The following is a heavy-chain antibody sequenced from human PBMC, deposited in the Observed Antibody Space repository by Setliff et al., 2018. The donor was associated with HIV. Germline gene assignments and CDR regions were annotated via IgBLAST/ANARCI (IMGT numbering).Heavy chain of an antibody. D-gene: IGHD3-22*01. V-gene: IGHV4-59*08. CDR1: GGSITNYY. CDR2: IYYSGST. Sequence: SETLSLTCTVSGGSITNYYWSWIRQPPGKGLEWIGFIYYSGSTNYNPSIKSRVTISVDTSKHQFSLKLSSVTAADTAVYYCARHARSITMTTDWYFDLWGRGTLVTVSS. CDR3: ARHARSITMTTDWYFDL. J-gene: IGHJ2*01.